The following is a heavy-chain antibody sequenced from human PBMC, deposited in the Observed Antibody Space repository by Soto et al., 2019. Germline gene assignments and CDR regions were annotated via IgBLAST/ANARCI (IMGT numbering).Heavy chain of an antibody. CDR1: GYTFTGYY. D-gene: IGHD6-13*01. CDR3: ARAGYSSSWVMP. CDR2: INPNSGGT. J-gene: IGHJ5*02. V-gene: IGHV1-2*04. Sequence: ASVNVSCKASGYTFTGYYMHWVRQAPGQGLEWMGWINPNSGGTNYAQKFQGWVTMTRDTSISTAYMELRSLRSDDTAVYYCARAGYSSSWVMPWGQGTLVTVSS.